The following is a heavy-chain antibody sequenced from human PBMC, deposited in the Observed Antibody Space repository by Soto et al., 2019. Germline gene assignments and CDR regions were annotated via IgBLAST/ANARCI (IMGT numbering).Heavy chain of an antibody. V-gene: IGHV3-74*01. Sequence: EMQLVESGGGLVQPGGSLRLSCAASGFTFTNYWMQWVRQAPGKGLVWVSRINRDATTTTYADSVKGRFTISRDNAKNWVHLQMNSRRAEDTAAYYIATDGSAAQRVWGKGPTATVSS. D-gene: IGHD1-1*01. J-gene: IGHJ6*03. CDR1: GFTFTNYW. CDR3: ATDGSAAQRV. CDR2: INRDATTT.